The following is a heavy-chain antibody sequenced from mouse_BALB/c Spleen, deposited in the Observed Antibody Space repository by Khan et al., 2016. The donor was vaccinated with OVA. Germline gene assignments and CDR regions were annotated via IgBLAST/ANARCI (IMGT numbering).Heavy chain of an antibody. D-gene: IGHD1-1*01. CDR2: VTYSGNT. Sequence: DVQLQESGPNLVKPSQTLSLTCSVTGDSITSGFWNWIRKFPGNKFEYMGYVTYSGNTYYNPSLNSRISFTRDTSKSQYYLQLNSVTTEYTATYFCARSYGSWTMDYWGQGTSVTVSS. V-gene: IGHV3-8*02. CDR1: GDSITSGF. CDR3: ARSYGSWTMDY. J-gene: IGHJ4*01.